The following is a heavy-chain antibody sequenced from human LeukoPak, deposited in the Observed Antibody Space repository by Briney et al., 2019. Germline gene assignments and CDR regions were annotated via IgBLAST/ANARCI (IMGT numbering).Heavy chain of an antibody. V-gene: IGHV3-21*01. D-gene: IGHD3-10*01. CDR2: ISSSSSYI. CDR1: GFTFSSYS. J-gene: IGHJ4*02. CDR3: ARGRNYYGSGSYYNPNFDY. Sequence: KAGGSLRLSCAASGFTFSSYSMNWVRQAPGKGLEWVSSISSSSSYIYYADSVKGRFTIPRDNAKNSLYLQMNSLRAEDTAVYYCARGRNYYGSGSYYNPNFDYWGQGTLVTVSS.